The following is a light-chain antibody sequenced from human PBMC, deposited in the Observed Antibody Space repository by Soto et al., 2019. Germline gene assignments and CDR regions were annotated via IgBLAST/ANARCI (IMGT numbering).Light chain of an antibody. V-gene: IGKV1-5*01. CDR3: QHCDTYWA. Sequence: DIQMTQSPSTLSASLGDRVTITCRASRHIERWLAWYQQKPGRAPKLLISDASTLETGVPSRFSGGGSGTEFTLTISNLQADDFATYYCQHCDTYWAFGPGTRVEVE. CDR1: RHIERW. CDR2: DAS. J-gene: IGKJ1*01.